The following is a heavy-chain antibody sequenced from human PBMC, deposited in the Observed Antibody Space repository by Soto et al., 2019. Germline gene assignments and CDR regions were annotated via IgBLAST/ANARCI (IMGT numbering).Heavy chain of an antibody. J-gene: IGHJ6*02. CDR3: ARHGYYNSSRYYDPDDPQGGLDGKDF. CDR2: IYPGDSDT. D-gene: IGHD3-22*01. CDR1: GYSFISYW. Sequence: PXESLKMSWKGSGYSFISYWIGWVRQMPGKGLEWMGIIYPGDSDTRYSPSFQCQVTISADKSISNAYLQSSSQKASDTAMYYCARHGYYNSSRYYDPDDPQGGLDGKDFWGRGTTVIVAS. V-gene: IGHV5-51*01.